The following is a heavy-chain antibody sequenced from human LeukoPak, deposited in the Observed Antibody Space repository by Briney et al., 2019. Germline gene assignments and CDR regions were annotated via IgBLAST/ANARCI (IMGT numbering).Heavy chain of an antibody. CDR3: AKYGKSGWSIDN. J-gene: IGHJ4*02. D-gene: IGHD6-19*01. CDR1: GGSIGGDY. V-gene: IGHV4-59*08. Sequence: SETLSLTCTVSGGSIGGDYWTWIRQPPGKGLQYIGYIYHTGATNYNPSLKSRVTMSVDTSKNQFSLKLNSVTAADTAVYFCAKYGKSGWSIDNWGQGTLVTVSS. CDR2: IYHTGAT.